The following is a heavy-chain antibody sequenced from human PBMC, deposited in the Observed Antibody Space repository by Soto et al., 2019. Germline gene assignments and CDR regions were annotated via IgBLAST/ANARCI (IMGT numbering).Heavy chain of an antibody. Sequence: QITLRESGPTLVKPTQTLTLTCTFSGFSLNNAGLGVGWIRQPPGKALEWLALIYWNDDKRYSPSLKNRVTITKDTSKDQVVLRMTNMDPVDTATYYCTRSQIIGTTSGHNWFGPWGQGTLVTVSS. CDR1: GFSLNNAGLG. J-gene: IGHJ5*02. CDR3: TRSQIIGTTSGHNWFGP. CDR2: IYWNDDK. D-gene: IGHD4-17*01. V-gene: IGHV2-5*01.